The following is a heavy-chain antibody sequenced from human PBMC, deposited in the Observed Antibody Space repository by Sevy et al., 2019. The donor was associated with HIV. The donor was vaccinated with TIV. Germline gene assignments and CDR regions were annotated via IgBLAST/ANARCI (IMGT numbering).Heavy chain of an antibody. D-gene: IGHD3-22*01. V-gene: IGHV1-24*01. J-gene: IGHJ4*02. Sequence: ASVKVSCKVSGYTLTKLSMHWVRQAPGKGLEWMASFDPEDGETIYAQKFQGRVTMTEDTSTDTAYMEINSLRSEDTDVYYCATTKDYYESSGSPFDHWGQGTLVTVSS. CDR2: FDPEDGET. CDR3: ATTKDYYESSGSPFDH. CDR1: GYTLTKLS.